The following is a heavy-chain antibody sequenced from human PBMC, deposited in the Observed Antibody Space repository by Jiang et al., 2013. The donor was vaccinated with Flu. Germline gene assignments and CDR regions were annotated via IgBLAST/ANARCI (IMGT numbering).Heavy chain of an antibody. V-gene: IGHV2-5*02. J-gene: IGHJ3*02. Sequence: KPTQTLTLTCTFSGFSLSTSGVGVGWIRQPPGKALEWLALIYWDDDKRYSPSLKSRLTITKDTSKNQVVLTMTNMDPVDTATYYCAHGWFLVAGTVSFDIWGQGTMVTVSS. CDR3: AHGWFLVAGTVSFDI. D-gene: IGHD6-19*01. CDR1: GFSLSTSGVG. CDR2: IYWDDDK.